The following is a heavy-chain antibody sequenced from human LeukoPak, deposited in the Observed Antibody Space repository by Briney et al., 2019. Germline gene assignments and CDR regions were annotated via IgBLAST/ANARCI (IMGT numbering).Heavy chain of an antibody. Sequence: ASVKVSCKASGYTFTSYYMHWVRQAPGQGLEWMGIINPSGGSTSYAQKFQGRVTMTRDMSTSTVYMELSSLRSEDTAFYYCARGALDAATPFDSWGQGTLVTVSS. CDR2: INPSGGST. CDR1: GYTFTSYY. CDR3: ARGALDAATPFDS. J-gene: IGHJ5*01. V-gene: IGHV1-46*01. D-gene: IGHD2-15*01.